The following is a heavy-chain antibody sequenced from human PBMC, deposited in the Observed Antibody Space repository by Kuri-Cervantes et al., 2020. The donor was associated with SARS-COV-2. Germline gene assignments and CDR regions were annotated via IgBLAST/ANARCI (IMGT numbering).Heavy chain of an antibody. CDR3: ASWGRAMTTVTWVDY. J-gene: IGHJ4*02. CDR2: ISAYNGNT. D-gene: IGHD4-17*01. Sequence: ASVKVSCKASGYTFTSYGISWVRQAPGQGLEWMGWISAYNGNTNYAQKLQGRVTMTTDTSTSTAYMELWSLRSDDTAVYYCASWGRAMTTVTWVDYWGQGTLVTVSS. CDR1: GYTFTSYG. V-gene: IGHV1-18*01.